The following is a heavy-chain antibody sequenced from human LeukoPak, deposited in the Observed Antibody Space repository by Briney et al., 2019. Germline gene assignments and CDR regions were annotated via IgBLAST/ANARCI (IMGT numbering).Heavy chain of an antibody. V-gene: IGHV3-30*04. CDR2: ISYDGSNK. CDR1: GFTFSSYA. CDR3: ARARTRNSGAFDY. Sequence: GRSLRLSCAASGFTFSSYAMHWVRQAPGKGLEWVAVISYDGSNKYYADSVKGRFTISRDNSKNTLYLQMNSLRPEDTALYYCARARTRNSGAFDYWGQGTLVTVSS. J-gene: IGHJ4*02. D-gene: IGHD1-26*01.